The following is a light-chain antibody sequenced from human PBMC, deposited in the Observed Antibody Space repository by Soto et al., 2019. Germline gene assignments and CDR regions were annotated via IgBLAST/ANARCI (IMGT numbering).Light chain of an antibody. CDR1: QGISSY. Sequence: DIQLTQSPSFLSASVGDRVTITCRASQGISSYLAWYQQKPGKAPKLLIYAASTLQSGVPSRFSGSGSGTEFTLTIRSLQPEDSATYYCQQLNSYPWTFGQGTKVEIK. J-gene: IGKJ1*01. V-gene: IGKV1-9*01. CDR2: AAS. CDR3: QQLNSYPWT.